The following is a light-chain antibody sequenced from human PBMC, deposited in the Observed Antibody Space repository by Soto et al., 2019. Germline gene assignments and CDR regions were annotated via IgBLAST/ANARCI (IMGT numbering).Light chain of an antibody. Sequence: QAVVTQPPSASGTPGQRVTIPCSGSSSNIGTNHVYWYQQLPGTAPKLLVYSDSQRPSGVPDRFSGSKSGTSASLAISGLRSEDESDYYCATWDDSLSGPVFGGGTKLTVL. CDR3: ATWDDSLSGPV. CDR1: SSNIGTNH. CDR2: SDS. V-gene: IGLV1-47*02. J-gene: IGLJ3*02.